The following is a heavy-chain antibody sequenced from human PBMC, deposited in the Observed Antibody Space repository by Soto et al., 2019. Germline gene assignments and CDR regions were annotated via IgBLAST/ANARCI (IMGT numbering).Heavy chain of an antibody. J-gene: IGHJ4*02. Sequence: EVQLVESGGGLVQPGGSLRLSCAASGFTFSSYWMSWVRQAPGKGLEWVANIKQDGGEKYYVDSVKGRFTISRDNAKKSMYLQMNRLRAEDTAVYYCARALKYTVYGVADYWGQGTLVTVSS. CDR2: IKQDGGEK. CDR1: GFTFSSYW. D-gene: IGHD2-8*01. CDR3: ARALKYTVYGVADY. V-gene: IGHV3-7*05.